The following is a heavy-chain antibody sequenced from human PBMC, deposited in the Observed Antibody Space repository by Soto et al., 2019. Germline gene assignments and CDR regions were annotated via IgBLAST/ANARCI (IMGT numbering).Heavy chain of an antibody. J-gene: IGHJ5*02. CDR3: ARDRYSSDYFVKWFEP. V-gene: IGHV3-30-3*01. Sequence: QVRLVESGGGVVQPGRSLRLSCTASGFSFSSYAMYWFRQPPGKGLEWVAVISHDGINKHYADSVKGRVTVSRDNSIHALDLRLNSLRGEDVAMYYCARDRYSSDYFVKWFEPWGQGTLVTVSS. D-gene: IGHD6-19*01. CDR2: ISHDGINK. CDR1: GFSFSSYA.